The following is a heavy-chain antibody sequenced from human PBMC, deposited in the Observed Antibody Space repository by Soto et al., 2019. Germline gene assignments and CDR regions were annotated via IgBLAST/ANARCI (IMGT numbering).Heavy chain of an antibody. CDR3: ARDFGVGGSYNYYYGMDV. CDR2: IDYSGST. J-gene: IGHJ6*02. Sequence: SETLSLTCTVSGGSVSGGSYYWSWIRQPPGKGLEWIGYIDYSGSTNYNPSLKSRVTISVDTSKNQFFLRLSSVTAADTAVYYCARDFGVGGSYNYYYGMDVWGRGTTVTVSS. CDR1: GGSVSGGSYY. D-gene: IGHD1-26*01. V-gene: IGHV4-61*01.